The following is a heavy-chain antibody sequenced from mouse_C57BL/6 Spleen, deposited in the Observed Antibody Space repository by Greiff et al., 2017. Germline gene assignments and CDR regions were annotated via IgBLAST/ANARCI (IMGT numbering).Heavy chain of an antibody. CDR1: GYTFTDYY. CDR3: ARGAYYYGSSYEYFDV. Sequence: QVQLKESGAELVRPGASVKLSCKASGYTFTDYYINWVKQRPGQGLEWIARIYPGSGNTYYNEKFKGKATLTAEKSSSTAYMQLSSLTSEDSAVYFCARGAYYYGSSYEYFDVWGTGTTVTVSS. V-gene: IGHV1-76*01. D-gene: IGHD1-1*01. J-gene: IGHJ1*03. CDR2: IYPGSGNT.